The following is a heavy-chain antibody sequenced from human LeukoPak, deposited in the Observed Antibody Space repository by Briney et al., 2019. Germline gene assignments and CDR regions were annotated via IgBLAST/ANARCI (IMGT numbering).Heavy chain of an antibody. Sequence: ASVKVSCKASGGTFSSYAISWVRQAPGQGLEWMGGIIPIFGTANYAQKFQGRVTITADESTSTAYMELSSLRSEDTAVYYCARGYCSSTRCSNAADYWRQGTLVTVSS. J-gene: IGHJ4*02. CDR1: GGTFSSYA. CDR2: IIPIFGTA. CDR3: ARGYCSSTRCSNAADY. D-gene: IGHD2-2*01. V-gene: IGHV1-69*13.